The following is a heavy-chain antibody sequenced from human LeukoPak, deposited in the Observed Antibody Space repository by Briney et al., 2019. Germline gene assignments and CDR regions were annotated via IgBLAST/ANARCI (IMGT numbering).Heavy chain of an antibody. CDR3: ARGGGGMTTVTTRGQRAFDI. D-gene: IGHD4-17*01. V-gene: IGHV4-34*01. Sequence: SETLSLTCTVSGGSISSYYWSWIRQPPGKGLEWIGEINHSGSTNYNPSLKSRVTISVDTSKNQFSLKLSSVTAADTAVYYCARGGGGMTTVTTRGQRAFDIWGQGTMVTVSS. CDR2: INHSGST. CDR1: GGSISSYY. J-gene: IGHJ3*02.